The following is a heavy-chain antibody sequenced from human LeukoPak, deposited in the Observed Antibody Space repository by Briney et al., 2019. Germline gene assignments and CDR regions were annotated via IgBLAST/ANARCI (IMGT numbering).Heavy chain of an antibody. V-gene: IGHV3-21*01. D-gene: IGHD2-2*01. CDR2: ISSSSCI. CDR1: GFTFSSYS. J-gene: IGHJ6*03. Sequence: GGSLRLSCAASGFTFSSYSMNWVRQAPGKGLEWVSSISSSSCIYYADSVKGRFTISRDNAKNSLYLQMNSLRAEDTAVYYCARDSYCSSTSCYVYYYYYMDVWGKGTTVTVSS. CDR3: ARDSYCSSTSCYVYYYYYMDV.